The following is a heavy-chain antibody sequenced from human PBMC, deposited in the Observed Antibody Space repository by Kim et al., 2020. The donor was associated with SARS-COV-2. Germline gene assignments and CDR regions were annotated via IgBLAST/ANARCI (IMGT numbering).Heavy chain of an antibody. CDR3: ARVQLAAANAFDL. J-gene: IGHJ3*01. Sequence: NTDAAKGRFTISRDNAKNPLYLEMGSRGAEDTAVYYCARVQLAAANAFDLWGQGTMVTVSS. D-gene: IGHD6-25*01. V-gene: IGHV3-11*04.